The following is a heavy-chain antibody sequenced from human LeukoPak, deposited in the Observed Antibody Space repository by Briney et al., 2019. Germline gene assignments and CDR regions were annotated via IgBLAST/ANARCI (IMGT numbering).Heavy chain of an antibody. V-gene: IGHV3-23*01. CDR1: GFTFSSYA. CDR3: AKDRGYYDSSGYYLSYFDY. Sequence: GGSLRLSCAASGFTFSSYAMSWVRQAPGKGLEWVSAISGSGGSTYYADSVKGRFTIPRDNSKNTLYLQMNSLRAEDTAVYYCAKDRGYYDSSGYYLSYFDYWGQGTLVTVSS. D-gene: IGHD3-22*01. J-gene: IGHJ4*02. CDR2: ISGSGGST.